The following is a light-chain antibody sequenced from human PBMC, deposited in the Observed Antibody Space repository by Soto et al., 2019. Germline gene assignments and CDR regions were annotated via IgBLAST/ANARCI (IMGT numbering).Light chain of an antibody. CDR3: LSYKTNDTFV. Sequence: QSALTQPPSVSGSPGQSITVCFTGSSSDIGASIFFSWYQHLPGSAPKVIIFEATNRGSGVSDRFSGTKASITASLTISGLQAADEAEYFCLSYKTNDTFVFGTGTNVTV. CDR2: EAT. V-gene: IGLV2-14*01. CDR1: SSDIGASIF. J-gene: IGLJ1*01.